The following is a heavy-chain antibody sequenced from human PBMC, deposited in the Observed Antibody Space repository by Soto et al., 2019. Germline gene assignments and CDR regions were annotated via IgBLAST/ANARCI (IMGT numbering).Heavy chain of an antibody. CDR3: VTYSWNYDISSGDS. Sequence: SQTLSLTCAISGDSVSSTSVAWNWIRQSPSRGLEWLGRTYYKSKWYNDYAVSVKSRITINPDTSKNQFSLQKDSLRVEDTAVYYCVTYSWNYDISSGDSWGQGTLVTVSS. V-gene: IGHV6-1*01. D-gene: IGHD1-7*01. CDR1: GDSVSSTSVA. J-gene: IGHJ4*02. CDR2: TYYKSKWYN.